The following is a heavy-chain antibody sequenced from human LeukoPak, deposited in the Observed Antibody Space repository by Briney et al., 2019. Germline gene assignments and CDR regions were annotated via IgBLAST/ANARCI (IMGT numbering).Heavy chain of an antibody. CDR1: GFTFSSYW. J-gene: IGHJ6*03. V-gene: IGHV3-7*01. CDR3: ARDQSYPNSYYYYMDV. Sequence: GGSLRLSCAASGFTFSSYWMSWVRQAPGKGLEWVANIKQDGSEKYYVDSVKGRFTISRDNAKNSLYLQMNSLRAEDTAVYYCARDQSYPNSYYYYMDVWGKGTTVTVSS. D-gene: IGHD1-26*01. CDR2: IKQDGSEK.